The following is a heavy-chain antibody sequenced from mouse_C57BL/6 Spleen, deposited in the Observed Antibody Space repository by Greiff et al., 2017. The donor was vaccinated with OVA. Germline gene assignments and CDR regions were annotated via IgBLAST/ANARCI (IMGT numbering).Heavy chain of an antibody. Sequence: QVQLQQPGAELVMPGASVKLSCKASGYTFTSYWMHWVKQRPGQGLEWIGEIDPSDSYTNYNQKFKGKSTLTVDKSSSTAYMQLSSLTSEDSAVYYCARGDYGSSLYYFDYWGQGTTLTVSS. CDR2: IDPSDSYT. CDR1: GYTFTSYW. J-gene: IGHJ2*01. D-gene: IGHD1-1*01. CDR3: ARGDYGSSLYYFDY. V-gene: IGHV1-69*01.